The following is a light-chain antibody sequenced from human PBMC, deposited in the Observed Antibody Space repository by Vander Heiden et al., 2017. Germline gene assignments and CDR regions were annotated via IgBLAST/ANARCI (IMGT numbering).Light chain of an antibody. CDR3: QQYGSSPPWT. CDR2: GAS. CDR1: QSVRSSY. J-gene: IGKJ1*01. Sequence: ETVLTQSPRPLSFSPGERATLSCRASQSVRSSYLAWDQKRPGQAPRLLIYGASSRATGIPDRCSGSGSGTDFTLTISRLEPEDFAVYYCQQYGSSPPWTFGQGTKVEIK. V-gene: IGKV3-20*01.